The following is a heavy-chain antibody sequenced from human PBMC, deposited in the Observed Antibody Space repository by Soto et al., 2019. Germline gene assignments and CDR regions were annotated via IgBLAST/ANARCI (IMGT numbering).Heavy chain of an antibody. CDR2: VIPVFGLA. D-gene: IGHD3-10*01. CDR3: ARGKSYYGAGKGIYDYYSLDV. CDR1: GGTFSSYA. V-gene: IGHV1-69*17. J-gene: IGHJ6*02. Sequence: SVKVSCKSSGGTFSSYAISWVRQAPGQGLEWMGGVIPVFGLATYAQKVQGRVTITADKSTNTAYMEVSSLRSEDTAVYYCARGKSYYGAGKGIYDYYSLDVWGQGTTVTVSS.